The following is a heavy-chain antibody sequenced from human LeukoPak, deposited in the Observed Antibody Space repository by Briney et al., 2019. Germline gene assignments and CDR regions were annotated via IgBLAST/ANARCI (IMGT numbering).Heavy chain of an antibody. CDR3: ASPYGSGSYSDY. V-gene: IGHV4-31*03. D-gene: IGHD3-10*01. Sequence: PSETLSLTCTVSGGSFSSGGYYWSWIRQHPGKGLEWIGYIYYSGSTYYNPSLKSRVTISVDTSKNQFSLKLSSVTAADTAVYYCASPYGSGSYSDYWGQGTLVTVSS. CDR1: GGSFSSGGYY. J-gene: IGHJ4*02. CDR2: IYYSGST.